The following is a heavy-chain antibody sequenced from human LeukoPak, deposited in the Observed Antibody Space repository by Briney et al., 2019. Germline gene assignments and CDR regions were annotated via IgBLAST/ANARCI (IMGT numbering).Heavy chain of an antibody. CDR2: IYPGDSDT. CDR3: ARFSGGYYTGGYFDY. Sequence: HVESLKLSCKGSGYSFTSYWLGWVRQVPGKGLEWMGIIYPGDSDTRYSPSFQGQVTISADKSISTAYLQWSSLKASDTAMYYCARFSGGYYTGGYFDYWGQGTLVTVSS. D-gene: IGHD3-3*01. CDR1: GYSFTSYW. V-gene: IGHV5-51*01. J-gene: IGHJ4*02.